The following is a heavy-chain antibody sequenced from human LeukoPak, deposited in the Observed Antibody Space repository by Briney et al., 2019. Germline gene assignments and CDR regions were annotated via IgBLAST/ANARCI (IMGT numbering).Heavy chain of an antibody. V-gene: IGHV1-69*13. J-gene: IGHJ4*02. CDR3: ARDGYGGNSGFDY. CDR2: VIPIFGTA. Sequence: ASVKVSCKASGGTFSSYAISWVRQAPGQGLEWMGGVIPIFGTANYAQKFQGRVTITADESTSTAYMELSSLRSEDTAVYYCARDGYGGNSGFDYWGQGTLVTVSS. D-gene: IGHD4-23*01. CDR1: GGTFSSYA.